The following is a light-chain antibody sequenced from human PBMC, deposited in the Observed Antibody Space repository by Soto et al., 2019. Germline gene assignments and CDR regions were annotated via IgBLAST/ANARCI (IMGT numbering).Light chain of an antibody. J-gene: IGKJ5*01. CDR3: QQRSNWSIS. Sequence: EIVLTQSPATLSLPPGERATLSCRASQSVSSYLAWYQQKPGQAPRLLIYDASNRATGIPARFSGSGSGTDFTLTISSLEPEDFAVYYCQQRSNWSISFGQGTRLE. CDR2: DAS. CDR1: QSVSSY. V-gene: IGKV3-11*01.